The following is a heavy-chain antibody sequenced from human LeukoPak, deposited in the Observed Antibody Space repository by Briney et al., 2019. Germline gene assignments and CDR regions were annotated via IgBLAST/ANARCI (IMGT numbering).Heavy chain of an antibody. CDR1: GGSISSYY. D-gene: IGHD3-3*01. Sequence: SETLSLTCTVSGGSISSYYWSWIRQPAGKGLEWIGRIYTSGSTNYNPSLKSRVTMSVDTSKNQFSLKLSSVTAADTAVYYCARVLVTEAAYCDFWSGYSYYFDYWGQGTLVTVSS. CDR3: ARVLVTEAAYCDFWSGYSYYFDY. J-gene: IGHJ4*02. V-gene: IGHV4-4*07. CDR2: IYTSGST.